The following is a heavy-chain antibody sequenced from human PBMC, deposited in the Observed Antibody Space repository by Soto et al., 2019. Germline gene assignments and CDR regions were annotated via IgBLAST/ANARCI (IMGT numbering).Heavy chain of an antibody. CDR3: ARGGRRGDWLLYLYYYYYMDV. CDR1: GYTFTSYD. D-gene: IGHD3-9*01. CDR2: MNPNSGNT. Sequence: ASVKVSCKASGYTFTSYDINWVRQATGQGLEWMGWMNPNSGNTGYAQKFQGRVTMTRNTSISTAYMELSSLRSEDTTVYYCARGGRRGDWLLYLYYYYYMDVWGKGTTVTVSS. J-gene: IGHJ6*03. V-gene: IGHV1-8*01.